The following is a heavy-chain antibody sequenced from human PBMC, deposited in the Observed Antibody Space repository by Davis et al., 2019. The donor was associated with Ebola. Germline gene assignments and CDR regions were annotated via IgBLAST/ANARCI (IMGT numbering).Heavy chain of an antibody. V-gene: IGHV1-2*04. Sequence: ASVKVSCKASGYTFTGYYMHWVRQAPGQGLEWMGWINPNSGGTNYAQKFQGWVTMTRDTSISTAYMELSRLRSDDTAVYYCARAPGTTYYWFDPWGQGTLVTVSS. J-gene: IGHJ5*02. CDR1: GYTFTGYY. CDR3: ARAPGTTYYWFDP. CDR2: INPNSGGT. D-gene: IGHD1-1*01.